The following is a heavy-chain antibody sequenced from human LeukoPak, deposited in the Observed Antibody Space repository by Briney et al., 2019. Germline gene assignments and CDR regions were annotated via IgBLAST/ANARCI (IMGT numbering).Heavy chain of an antibody. CDR2: IYYTGGT. D-gene: IGHD4-11*01. V-gene: IGHV4-39*01. CDR3: ARHGGTRVTLVEVYYFDY. Sequence: SETLSLTCSVSGGSISSSSYYWGWIRQPPEKGLEWIGSIYYTGGTNYSPSLKSRVTISIDTSKNQFSLKLSSVTAADTAVYYCARHGGTRVTLVEVYYFDYWGQGTLVTVSS. CDR1: GGSISSSSYY. J-gene: IGHJ4*02.